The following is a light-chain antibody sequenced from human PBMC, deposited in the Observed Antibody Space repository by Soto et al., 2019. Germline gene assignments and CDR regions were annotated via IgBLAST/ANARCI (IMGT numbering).Light chain of an antibody. CDR2: NNN. Sequence: QSVLTQTPSASGTPGQTVTISCSGSRSNIGNNAVSWYQQFPGTAPKLLIYNNNQRPSGVPDRFSGSKSGTSASLAISGLQSEDEADHYCATWDDSLNARGVFGGGTKVTVL. J-gene: IGLJ3*02. CDR1: RSNIGNNA. V-gene: IGLV1-44*01. CDR3: ATWDDSLNARGV.